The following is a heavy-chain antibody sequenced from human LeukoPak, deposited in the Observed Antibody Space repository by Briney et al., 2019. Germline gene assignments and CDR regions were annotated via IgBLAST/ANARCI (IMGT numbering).Heavy chain of an antibody. CDR2: INSDGSST. V-gene: IGHV3-74*01. D-gene: IGHD2-8*01. J-gene: IGHJ6*04. CDR3: ARAVLMVYAPLDV. CDR1: GFTFSNYW. Sequence: GGSLRLSCAASGFTFSNYWMHWVRQAPGKGLEYFSRINSDGSSTNYADSVKGRFTISRDNAKNTLYLHMNSLRAEDTAVYYCARAVLMVYAPLDVWGKGTTVTVSS.